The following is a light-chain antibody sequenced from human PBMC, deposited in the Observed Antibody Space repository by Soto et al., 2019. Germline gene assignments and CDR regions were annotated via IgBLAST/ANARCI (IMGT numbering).Light chain of an antibody. J-gene: IGLJ2*01. V-gene: IGLV2-14*03. Sequence: QSVPTQPASVSGSPGQSITISCTGTSSDVGGYNYVSWYQQHPGKAPKLIISDVGNRPSGVSHRFSASKSGNTASQTISGLQAEDEADYYCSSYTSGSTVVFGGGTKVTVL. CDR2: DVG. CDR1: SSDVGGYNY. CDR3: SSYTSGSTVV.